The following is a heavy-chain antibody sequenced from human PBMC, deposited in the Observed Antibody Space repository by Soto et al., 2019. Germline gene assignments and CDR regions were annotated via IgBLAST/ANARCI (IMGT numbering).Heavy chain of an antibody. CDR2: IYYRGST. D-gene: IGHD2-2*01. CDR1: GGSISSYY. Sequence: QVQLQESGPGLVKPSETLSLTCTVSGGSISSYYWSWIRQPPGKGLEWIGYIYYRGSTNYNPSPKRRVNISVDTSKTQFSLKLSSVTAADTAVYSCASRVEMGYWGQGTLVTVSS. V-gene: IGHV4-59*01. CDR3: ASRVEMGY. J-gene: IGHJ4*02.